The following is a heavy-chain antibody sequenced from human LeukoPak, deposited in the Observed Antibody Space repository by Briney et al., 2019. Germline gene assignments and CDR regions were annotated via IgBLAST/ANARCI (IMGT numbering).Heavy chain of an antibody. D-gene: IGHD3-10*01. CDR1: GFTFSSYW. CDR2: IKQDGSEK. Sequence: GGSLRLSCAASGFTFSSYWMSWVRQAPGKGLEWVANIKQDGSEKYYVDSVKGRFTISRDNAKKSLYLQMNSLRAEDTAVYYCARDQTVRGGYNWFDPWGQGTLVTVSS. CDR3: ARDQTVRGGYNWFDP. V-gene: IGHV3-7*01. J-gene: IGHJ5*02.